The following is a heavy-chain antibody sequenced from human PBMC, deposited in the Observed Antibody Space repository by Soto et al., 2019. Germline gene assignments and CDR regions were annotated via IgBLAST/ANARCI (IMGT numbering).Heavy chain of an antibody. CDR3: ARHYASGRAWYY. CDR1: GGSISSGGYS. D-gene: IGHD3-10*01. CDR2: IYHSGST. Sequence: SETLSLTCAVSGGSISSGGYSWSWIRQPPGKGPEWIGYIYHSGSTYYNPSLKSRVTISVDRSKNQFSLKLSSVTAADTAVYYCARHYASGRAWYYWGRGTLVTVSS. J-gene: IGHJ4*02. V-gene: IGHV4-30-2*01.